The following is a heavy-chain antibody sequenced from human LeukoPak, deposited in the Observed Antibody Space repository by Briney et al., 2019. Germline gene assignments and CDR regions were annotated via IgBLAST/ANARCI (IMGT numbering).Heavy chain of an antibody. J-gene: IGHJ5*02. V-gene: IGHV4-4*07. CDR3: ARVIPRSGSYNWFDP. Sequence: SETLSLTCAVSGGSISSYYWSWIRQPAGKGLEWIGRIYTSGSTNYNPSLKSRVTISVDTSKNQFSLKLSSVTAADTAVYYCARVIPRSGSYNWFDPWGQGTLVTVSS. CDR2: IYTSGST. CDR1: GGSISSYY. D-gene: IGHD3-10*01.